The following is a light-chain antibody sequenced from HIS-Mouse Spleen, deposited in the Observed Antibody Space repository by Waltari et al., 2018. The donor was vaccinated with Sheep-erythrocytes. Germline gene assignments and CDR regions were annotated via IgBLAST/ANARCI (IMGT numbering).Light chain of an antibody. Sequence: QSVLTQPPSVSAAPGQKVTISCSGRSSNLGNHYVSCYQQLPGTAPKLLIYDNNKRPSGIPDRFSGSKSGTSATLGITGLQTGDEADYYCGTWDSSLSAGRVFGGGTKLTVL. CDR3: GTWDSSLSAGRV. CDR2: DNN. V-gene: IGLV1-51*01. CDR1: SSNLGNHY. J-gene: IGLJ3*02.